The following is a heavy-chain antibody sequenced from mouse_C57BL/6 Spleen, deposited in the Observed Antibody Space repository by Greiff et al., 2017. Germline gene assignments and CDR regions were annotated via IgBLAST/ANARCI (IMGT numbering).Heavy chain of an antibody. J-gene: IGHJ3*01. Sequence: DVHLVESGGGLVKPGGSLKLSCAASGFTFSDYGMHWVRQAPEKGLEWVAYISSGSSTIYYADTVKGRFTFSRDNAKNTLFLEMTSLRSEDTAMYYCARDYSNYGWFAYWGQRTLVTVSA. CDR1: GFTFSDYG. CDR2: ISSGSSTI. D-gene: IGHD2-5*01. CDR3: ARDYSNYGWFAY. V-gene: IGHV5-17*01.